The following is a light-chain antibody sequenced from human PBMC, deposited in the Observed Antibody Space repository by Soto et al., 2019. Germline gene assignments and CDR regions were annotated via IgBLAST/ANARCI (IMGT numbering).Light chain of an antibody. Sequence: EIVLTQLPGTLSLSPGERATLSCRASQSVTSYFAWYQQKPGQAPRLLIYGASSRAIGVPDRFSGSGSGTDFTLTISRLEPEAFAVYFCQQYAYPTLTFGGGTKVEIK. CDR2: GAS. J-gene: IGKJ4*01. V-gene: IGKV3-20*01. CDR1: QSVTSY. CDR3: QQYAYPTLT.